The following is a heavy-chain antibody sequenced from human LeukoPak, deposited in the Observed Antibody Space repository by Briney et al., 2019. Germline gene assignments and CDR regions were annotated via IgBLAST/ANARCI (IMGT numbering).Heavy chain of an antibody. Sequence: AESLKISCKGSGDTFTTYWIAWVRQMPGKGLEWWGGIYPGDSDTRYNPSIQGQVTISVDKSVNTAYLQWSSLKASDTAFYYCPRRAYSYEDQAYSFDYWGQGSLVTVSS. CDR3: PRRAYSYEDQAYSFDY. V-gene: IGHV5-51*01. CDR2: IYPGDSDT. CDR1: GDTFTTYW. D-gene: IGHD5-12*01. J-gene: IGHJ4*02.